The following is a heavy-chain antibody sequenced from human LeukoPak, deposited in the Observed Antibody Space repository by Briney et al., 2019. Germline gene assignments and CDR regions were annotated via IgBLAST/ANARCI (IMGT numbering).Heavy chain of an antibody. Sequence: PGGSLRLSCAVSGFTVSGNYMSWIRQGPGKGLEWVSLIYSDDTTLYADSVKGRFTISRDISKNTLYLQMSSLRAEDTAIYYCASASPANDYWGQGTLVTVSS. J-gene: IGHJ4*02. V-gene: IGHV3-53*01. CDR3: ASASPANDY. CDR2: IYSDDTT. CDR1: GFTVSGNY.